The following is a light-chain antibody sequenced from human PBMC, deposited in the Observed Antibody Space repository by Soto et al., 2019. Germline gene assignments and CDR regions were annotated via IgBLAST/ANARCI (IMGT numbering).Light chain of an antibody. CDR2: GAS. J-gene: IGKJ1*01. V-gene: IGKV3-20*01. Sequence: EIVLTQSPGTLSLSPGERATLSCRASQSVSSSYLAWYQKKPGNAPSLLIYGASSRATGIPDRFSVSGAGTDFTGTISRLEPEDSAVDCGQHYGSSPQTFGQGTLVEIK. CDR1: QSVSSSY. CDR3: QHYGSSPQT.